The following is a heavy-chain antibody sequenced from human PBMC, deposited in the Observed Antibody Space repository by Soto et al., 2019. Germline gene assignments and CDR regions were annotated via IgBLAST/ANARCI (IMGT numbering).Heavy chain of an antibody. J-gene: IGHJ4*02. Sequence: EVQLVDSGGGLVQPGGSLRLSCEASGFTFTSYWMSWVRQAPGKGLEWVANIKQDGSQNYLVDSVKGRFTISRDNAKNSLYLQMNSLRAEGTAVYYCVRDGSGGWDFDSWGQGTVVTVSS. CDR2: IKQDGSQN. CDR1: GFTFTSYW. D-gene: IGHD6-19*01. V-gene: IGHV3-7*01. CDR3: VRDGSGGWDFDS.